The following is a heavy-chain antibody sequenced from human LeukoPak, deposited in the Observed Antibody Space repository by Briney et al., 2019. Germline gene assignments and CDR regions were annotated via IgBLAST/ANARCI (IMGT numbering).Heavy chain of an antibody. Sequence: PSETLSLTCTVSGGTISSYYWSWIRQPPGKGLEWIGYIYHSGNTNYNPSLKSRVTIAVDTSKNQFSLRLSSVTAADTAMYYCARETPESLFDYWARESRSPSPQ. V-gene: IGHV4-59*01. CDR2: IYHSGNT. D-gene: IGHD1-14*01. CDR3: ARETPESLFDY. CDR1: GGTISSYY. J-gene: IGHJ4*02.